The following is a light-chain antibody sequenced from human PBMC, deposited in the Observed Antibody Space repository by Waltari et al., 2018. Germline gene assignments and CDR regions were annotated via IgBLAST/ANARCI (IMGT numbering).Light chain of an antibody. CDR3: QHYVNLPAT. CDR1: QSLNRA. Sequence: GRASQSLNRALAWYQQKPGQAPRLLIYNVFNRATDIPDRFSGSGSGTEFSLTISRLEPEDFAVYYCQHYVNLPATFGQGTRVEIK. J-gene: IGKJ1*01. V-gene: IGKV3-20*01. CDR2: NVF.